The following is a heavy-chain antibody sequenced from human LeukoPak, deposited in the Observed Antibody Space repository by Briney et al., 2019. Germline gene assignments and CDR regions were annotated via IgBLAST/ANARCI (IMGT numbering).Heavy chain of an antibody. CDR3: ARPSSGYYSPFDY. CDR2: FYYSGST. J-gene: IGHJ4*02. V-gene: IGHV4-39*02. D-gene: IGHD3-22*01. Sequence: SETLSLTCTVSGGSISSSGYYWGWIRQPPGKGLEWIGSFYYSGSTYYNPSLKSRVTISVDTSNNRFSLKLSSVTAADTAVYYCARPSSGYYSPFDYWGQGTLVTVSS. CDR1: GGSISSSGYY.